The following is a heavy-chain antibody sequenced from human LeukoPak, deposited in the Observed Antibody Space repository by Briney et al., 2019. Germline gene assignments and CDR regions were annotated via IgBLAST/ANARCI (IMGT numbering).Heavy chain of an antibody. D-gene: IGHD3-22*01. CDR2: ISYDGSNK. CDR3: ARDYYDSSGLDY. V-gene: IGHV3-30*03. J-gene: IGHJ4*02. CDR1: GFTVSSNY. Sequence: GGSLRLSCAASGFTVSSNYMSWVRQAPGKGLEWVAVISYDGSNKYYADSVKGRFTISRDNSKNTLYLQMNSLRAEDTAVYYCARDYYDSSGLDYWGQGTLVTVSS.